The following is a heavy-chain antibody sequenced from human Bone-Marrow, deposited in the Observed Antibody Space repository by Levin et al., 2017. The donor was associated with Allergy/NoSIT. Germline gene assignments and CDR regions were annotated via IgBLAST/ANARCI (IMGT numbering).Heavy chain of an antibody. CDR3: ARATSATGPDF. D-gene: IGHD6-13*01. Sequence: ASVKVSCQTSGYTFTGLFIHWLRQAPGQRLEWMGRIDPDSGATVYAQKFQGRVTVTPDTSTSTAYMELSSLRADDTAVFVCARATSATGPDFWGQGTLVTVS. J-gene: IGHJ4*02. CDR1: GYTFTGLF. V-gene: IGHV1-2*06. CDR2: IDPDSGAT.